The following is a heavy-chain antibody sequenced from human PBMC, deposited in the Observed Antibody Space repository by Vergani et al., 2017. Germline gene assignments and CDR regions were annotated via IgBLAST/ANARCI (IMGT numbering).Heavy chain of an antibody. CDR2: ISSSRSYI. Sequence: EVQLVESGGGLVKPGGPLRLFCAASGFTFSRYRLNWVRQAPGKRLEWVSSISSSRSYIYYADSVKGRFTISRDNAKNSLYLQMNSLRAEDTAVYYWARVHGEQQQVMVYFYYYGMDVWGQGTTVTVSS. D-gene: IGHD6-13*01. CDR1: GFTFSRYR. CDR3: ARVHGEQQQVMVYFYYYGMDV. V-gene: IGHV3-21*01. J-gene: IGHJ6*02.